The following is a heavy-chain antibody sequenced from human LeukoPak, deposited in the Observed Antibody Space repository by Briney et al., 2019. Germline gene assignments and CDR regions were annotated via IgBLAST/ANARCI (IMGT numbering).Heavy chain of an antibody. V-gene: IGHV3-7*03. CDR2: IKQDGSEK. D-gene: IGHD2-21*02. Sequence: PGGSLRLSCAASGLTFSRYWMSWVRQAPGKGLEWVANIKQDGSEKDYVDSVKGRFTISRDNAKNSLYLQMNSLRAEDTALYYCAKDVGGRWPLYYFDYWGQGTLVTVSS. CDR3: AKDVGGRWPLYYFDY. CDR1: GLTFSRYW. J-gene: IGHJ4*02.